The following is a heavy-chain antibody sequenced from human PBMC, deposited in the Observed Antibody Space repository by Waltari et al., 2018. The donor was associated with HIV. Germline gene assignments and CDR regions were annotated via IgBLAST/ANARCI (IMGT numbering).Heavy chain of an antibody. CDR1: GPSTSSTSYY. D-gene: IGHD3-16*01. CDR3: ARLRFHSLYYFDS. J-gene: IGHJ4*02. Sequence: QLHPQESGPGLVKPSETLSHTCRVSGPSTSSTSYYWAWIRQPPGKGLEWIGAIYYSGTAYYNPSVKSRVSASLDASKNELSLKLTSVTATDTALYYCARLRFHSLYYFDSWGPGILVTVSS. V-gene: IGHV4-39*01. CDR2: IYYSGTA.